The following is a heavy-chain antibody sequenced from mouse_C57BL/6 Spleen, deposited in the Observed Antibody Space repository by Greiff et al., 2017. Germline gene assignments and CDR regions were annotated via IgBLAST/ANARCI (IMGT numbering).Heavy chain of an antibody. CDR3: ARYGYGSSRDYAMDY. Sequence: VKLQQSGPELVKPGASVKISCKASGYAFSSSWMNWVKQRPGKGLEWIGRIYPGDGDTNYNGKFKGKATLTADKSSSTAYMQLSSLTSEDSAVYFCARYGYGSSRDYAMDYWGQGTSVTVSS. D-gene: IGHD1-1*01. V-gene: IGHV1-82*01. J-gene: IGHJ4*01. CDR1: GYAFSSSW. CDR2: IYPGDGDT.